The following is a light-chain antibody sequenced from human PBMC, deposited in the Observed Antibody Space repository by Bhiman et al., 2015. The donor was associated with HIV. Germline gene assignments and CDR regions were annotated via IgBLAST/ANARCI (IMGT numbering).Light chain of an antibody. V-gene: IGLV2-14*03. CDR2: DVS. Sequence: QSALTQPASVSGSPGQSSHHLLTLEPAVTLVVITMSSWYQQHPGKAPKLMIYDVSNRPSGVFNRFSGSKSGNTASLTISGLQAEDEADYYCSSYTSSSTSDYVFGTRTKVTVL. J-gene: IGLJ1*01. CDR1: AVTLVVIT. CDR3: SSYTSSSTSDYV.